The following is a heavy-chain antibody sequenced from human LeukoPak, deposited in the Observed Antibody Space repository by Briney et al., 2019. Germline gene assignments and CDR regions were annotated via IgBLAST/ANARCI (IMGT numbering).Heavy chain of an antibody. J-gene: IGHJ4*02. D-gene: IGHD4-11*01. CDR3: ARTVTFDY. CDR1: GGSFSGYY. CDR2: INHSGST. Sequence: SETLSLTCAVYGGSFSGYYWSWIRQPPGKGLEWIGEINHSGSTNYNPSLKSRVTISVDTSKNQFSLKLSSVTAADTAVYYCARTVTFDYWGQGTLVTVSS. V-gene: IGHV4-34*01.